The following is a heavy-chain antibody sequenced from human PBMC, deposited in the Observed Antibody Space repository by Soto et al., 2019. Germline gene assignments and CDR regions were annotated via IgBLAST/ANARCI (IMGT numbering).Heavy chain of an antibody. Sequence: QVQLVQSGAEVKKPGSSVKVSCKASGGTFSSYAISWVRQAPGQGLEWMGGIIPIFGTANYAQKLQGRVTMNEDEATRTAYMELISLRSEDRAVYYGEREKAGGSGSLGGMEVWGQGTTVTVSS. CDR2: IIPIFGTA. J-gene: IGHJ6*02. CDR3: EREKAGGSGSLGGMEV. D-gene: IGHD3-10*01. CDR1: GGTFSSYA. V-gene: IGHV1-69*01.